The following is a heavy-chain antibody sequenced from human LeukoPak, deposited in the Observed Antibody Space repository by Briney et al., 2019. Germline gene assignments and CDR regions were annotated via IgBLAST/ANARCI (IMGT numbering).Heavy chain of an antibody. Sequence: ASVKVSCKASGYTFTSYYMYWVRQAPGQGLEWMGWINTKSGDTRYAQKFQGRVTMTRDTSIGTIFMELSGLRSDDTGVYYCARDGDSPMVDFDYWGQGTLVTVSS. CDR3: ARDGDSPMVDFDY. CDR1: GYTFTSYY. D-gene: IGHD5-18*01. CDR2: INTKSGDT. V-gene: IGHV1-2*02. J-gene: IGHJ4*02.